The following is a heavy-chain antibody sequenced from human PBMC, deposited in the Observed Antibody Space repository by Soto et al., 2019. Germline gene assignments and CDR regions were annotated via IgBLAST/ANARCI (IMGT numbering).Heavy chain of an antibody. J-gene: IGHJ4*02. CDR1: GYNFMPYG. CDR2: ISPWKGNT. V-gene: IGHV1-18*04. D-gene: IGHD3-10*01. CDR3: ARDLDPSGSYYTDY. Sequence: QVQLVQSGAEVKKPGASVKVSCKASGYNFMPYGVNWVRQAPGQGLEWMGWISPWKGNTNYAQSSQGRVTMTTDTSTSTAYMELRSLTSDDTAVYYCARDLDPSGSYYTDYWGPGTLVTVSS.